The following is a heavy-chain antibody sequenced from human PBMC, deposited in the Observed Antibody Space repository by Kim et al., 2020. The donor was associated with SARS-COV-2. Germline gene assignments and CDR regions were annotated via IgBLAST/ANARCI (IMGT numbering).Heavy chain of an antibody. V-gene: IGHV7-4-1*02. CDR2: INTNTGNP. CDR3: ASTFWSGYTNWFDP. D-gene: IGHD3-3*01. J-gene: IGHJ5*02. Sequence: ASVKVSCKASGYTFTSYAMNWVRQAPGQGLEWMGWINTNTGNPTYAQGFTGRFLFSLDTSVSTAYLQISSLKAEDTAVYYCASTFWSGYTNWFDPWGQGTLVTVPS. CDR1: GYTFTSYA.